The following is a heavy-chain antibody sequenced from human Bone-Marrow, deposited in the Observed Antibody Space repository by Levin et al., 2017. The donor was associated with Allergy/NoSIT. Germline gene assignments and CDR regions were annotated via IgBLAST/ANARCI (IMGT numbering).Heavy chain of an antibody. CDR1: GIPFSSYA. J-gene: IGHJ4*02. Sequence: PGGSLRLSCEVSGIPFSSYAMNWVRQAPGKGLEWVSIISGSGERTHHADSVKGRFTISRDNSKNTLYLQMNSLRVEDTAVYYCAKEFTRSGWYGGLNYWGQGSLVTVSS. CDR2: ISGSGERT. CDR3: AKEFTRSGWYGGLNY. D-gene: IGHD6-19*01. V-gene: IGHV3-23*01.